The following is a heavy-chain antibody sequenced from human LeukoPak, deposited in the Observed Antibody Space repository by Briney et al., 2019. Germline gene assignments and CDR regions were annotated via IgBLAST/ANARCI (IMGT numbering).Heavy chain of an antibody. CDR1: GCTFSSYA. J-gene: IGHJ5*02. V-gene: IGHV1-69*05. CDR3: ARAHLGPSGGHWFDP. CDR2: IIPIFGTA. Sequence: SVKVSRKASGCTFSSYAISWVRQAPGQGLEWMGGIIPIFGTANYAQKFQGRVTITTDESTSTAYMELSSLRSEDTAVYYCARAHLGPSGGHWFDPWGQGTLVTVSS. D-gene: IGHD1-26*01.